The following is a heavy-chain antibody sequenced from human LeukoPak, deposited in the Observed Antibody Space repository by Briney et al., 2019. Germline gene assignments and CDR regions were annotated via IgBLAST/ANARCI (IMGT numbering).Heavy chain of an antibody. V-gene: IGHV1-69*13. J-gene: IGHJ6*02. CDR3: ASDSPPTTVRIYYYGMDV. D-gene: IGHD4-11*01. CDR1: GGTFSSYA. CDR2: IISIFGTA. Sequence: ASVKVSCKASGGTFSSYAISWVRQAPGQGLEWMGGIISIFGTANYAQKFQGRVTITADESTSTAYMELSSLRSEDTAVYYCASDSPPTTVRIYYYGMDVWGQGTTVTVSS.